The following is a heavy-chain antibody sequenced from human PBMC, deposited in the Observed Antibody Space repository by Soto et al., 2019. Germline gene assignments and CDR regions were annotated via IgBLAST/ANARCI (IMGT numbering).Heavy chain of an antibody. J-gene: IGHJ4*02. D-gene: IGHD1-1*01. CDR2: ISGSNTYI. Sequence: EVQLVESGGGLVKPGGSLRLSCAASGFTFSSYSMNWVRQAPGKGLEWVSSISGSNTYIYYGDSVKGRFTISRDNAMHSLFLQMNSLRAEDTAVYYRARGYNWNEESGYFDYWGQGTLVTVSS. CDR3: ARGYNWNEESGYFDY. V-gene: IGHV3-21*01. CDR1: GFTFSSYS.